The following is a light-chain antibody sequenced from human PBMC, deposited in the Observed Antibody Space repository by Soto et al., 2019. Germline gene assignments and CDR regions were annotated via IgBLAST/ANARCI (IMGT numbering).Light chain of an antibody. CDR2: DVS. J-gene: IGLJ1*01. CDR3: SSYTSSSTFYV. Sequence: QSALTQPASVSGSPGQSITISCTGTSSDDGGYNYVSWYQQHPGKAPKLMIYDVSNRPSGVSNRFSGSKSGNTASLTISGLQAADEADYYCSSYTSSSTFYVFGTGTKVTVL. CDR1: SSDDGGYNY. V-gene: IGLV2-14*01.